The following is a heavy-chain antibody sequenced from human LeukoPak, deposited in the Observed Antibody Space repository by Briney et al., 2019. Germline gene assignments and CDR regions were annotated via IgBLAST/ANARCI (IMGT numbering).Heavy chain of an antibody. CDR1: GFTSSNYW. Sequence: PGGSLRLSCAAAGFTSSNYWMSWVRQAPGKGLEWVANIKQDGSEKYYVDSVKGRFTISRDNAKNSLYLQMNSLRAEDTAVYYCARDWRYSGSYPDAFDIWGQGKMVTVSS. V-gene: IGHV3-7*01. J-gene: IGHJ3*02. D-gene: IGHD1-26*01. CDR2: IKQDGSEK. CDR3: ARDWRYSGSYPDAFDI.